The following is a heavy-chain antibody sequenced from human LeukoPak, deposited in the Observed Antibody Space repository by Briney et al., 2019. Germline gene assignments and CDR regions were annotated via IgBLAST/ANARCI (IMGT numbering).Heavy chain of an antibody. Sequence: GGSLRLSCAASGFTFSSYSMNWVRQAPGKGLEWGSYISGSSSTIYYADSVKGRFTISRDNGENTLYLQMNSLRAEDTAVYYCARGSTYYDSSGQVPFDYWGQGTLVTVSS. V-gene: IGHV3-48*01. CDR1: GFTFSSYS. CDR2: ISGSSSTI. CDR3: ARGSTYYDSSGQVPFDY. J-gene: IGHJ4*02. D-gene: IGHD3-22*01.